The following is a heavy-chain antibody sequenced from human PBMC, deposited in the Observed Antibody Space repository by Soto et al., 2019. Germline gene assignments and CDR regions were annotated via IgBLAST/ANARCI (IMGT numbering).Heavy chain of an antibody. CDR3: ARGRTTSLGTFDY. Sequence: ASVKVSCKASGYSFLNYDISCLRQAPGQGLEWMGWIGTFSGDTKYALKFQGRVTMTTDTSTTTVYMQLTNLRYDDTAVYFCARGRTTSLGTFDYWGQGALVTVSS. J-gene: IGHJ4*02. D-gene: IGHD1-1*01. CDR1: GYSFLNYD. V-gene: IGHV1-18*01. CDR2: IGTFSGDT.